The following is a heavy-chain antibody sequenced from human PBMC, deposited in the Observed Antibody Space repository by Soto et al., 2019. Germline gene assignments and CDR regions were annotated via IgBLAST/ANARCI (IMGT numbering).Heavy chain of an antibody. D-gene: IGHD3-10*01. CDR2: FDPEDGET. J-gene: IGHJ3*02. CDR1: GYTITELS. CDR3: ATSRLWFGRPDAFDI. Sequence: GASVKVSCKVSGYTITELSMHWVRQAPGKGLEWMGGFDPEDGETIYAQKFQGRVTMTEDTSTDTAYMELSSLRSEDTAVYYCATSRLWFGRPDAFDIWGQGTMVTVSS. V-gene: IGHV1-24*01.